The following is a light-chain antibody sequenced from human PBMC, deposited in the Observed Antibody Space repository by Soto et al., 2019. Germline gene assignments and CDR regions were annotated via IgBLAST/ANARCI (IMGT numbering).Light chain of an antibody. CDR2: AAS. CDR3: HQRNSYQRT. V-gene: IGKV1-9*01. CDR1: QGISSY. Sequence: QLTQSPSSLSASVGDRVTITSRSSQGISSYLAWYQQKPGKAPELLIYAASTLQCGVPSRFSGSGSGTDFTLTISSLQAEDFATYYCHQRNSYQRTFGGGTNVDIK. J-gene: IGKJ4*01.